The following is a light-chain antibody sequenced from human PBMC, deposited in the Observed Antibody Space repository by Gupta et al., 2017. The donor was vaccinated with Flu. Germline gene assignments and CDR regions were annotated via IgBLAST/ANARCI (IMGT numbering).Light chain of an antibody. CDR2: AAS. J-gene: IGKJ1*01. CDR3: QQTYSTIWT. CDR1: QNIGNY. Sequence: DIEMTQSPPSLSASVGDRVTITCRASQNIGNYLNWYQQKPGRAPNLLIYAASSLHAGVPSRFNGSGSVTDFTLTISSLQPEDFASYYCQQTYSTIWTFGQGTKVDIK. V-gene: IGKV1-39*01.